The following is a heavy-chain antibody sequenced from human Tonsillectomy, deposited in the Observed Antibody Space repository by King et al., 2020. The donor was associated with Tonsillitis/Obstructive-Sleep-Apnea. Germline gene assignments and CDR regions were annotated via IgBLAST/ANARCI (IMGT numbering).Heavy chain of an antibody. CDR1: GFSLSTSGVG. CDR3: AHPSEYSSGWTDFDY. Sequence: TLKESGPTLVKPSQTLTLTCTFSGFSLSTSGVGVGWIRQPPGKALEWLALIYWDDDKRYSPSLKSRLTITKDTSKNQVVLTMTNMDPVDTATYYCAHPSEYSSGWTDFDYWGQGTLVTVSS. D-gene: IGHD6-19*01. V-gene: IGHV2-5*02. CDR2: IYWDDDK. J-gene: IGHJ4*02.